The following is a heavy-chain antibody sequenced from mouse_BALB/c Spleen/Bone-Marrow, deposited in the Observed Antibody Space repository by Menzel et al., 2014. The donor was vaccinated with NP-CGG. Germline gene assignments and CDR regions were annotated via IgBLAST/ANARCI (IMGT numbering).Heavy chain of an antibody. J-gene: IGHJ4*01. Sequence: EVQRVESGAELVKPGASVKLSCTASGSNIKDTYMHWVKQRPEQGLEWIGRIDPANGNTKYDPKFQGKATITADTSSNTAYLQLSSLTSEDTADYYCARPIFLWGQGTSVTVSS. CDR3: ARPIFL. V-gene: IGHV14-3*02. CDR2: IDPANGNT. CDR1: GSNIKDTY.